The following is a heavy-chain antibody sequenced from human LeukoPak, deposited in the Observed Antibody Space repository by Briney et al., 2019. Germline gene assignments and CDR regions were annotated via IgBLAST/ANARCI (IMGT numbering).Heavy chain of an antibody. J-gene: IGHJ4*02. CDR3: ARVKFGDYAIDY. CDR2: ISGSSDYI. V-gene: IGHV3-21*01. D-gene: IGHD4-17*01. CDR1: GFTFSTYS. Sequence: GGSLRLSCAASGFTFSTYSMNWVRQAPGKGPEWVSSISGSSDYIFYGDSVKGRFTISRDNAENSLYLQMNSLRAEDTAVYYCARVKFGDYAIDYWGQGTLVTVSS.